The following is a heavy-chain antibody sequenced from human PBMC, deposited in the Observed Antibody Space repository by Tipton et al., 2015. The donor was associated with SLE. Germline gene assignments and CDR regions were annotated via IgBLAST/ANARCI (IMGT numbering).Heavy chain of an antibody. CDR1: SGSISSSSYY. Sequence: GLVKPSETLSLTCTVSSGSISSSSYYWAWVRQPPGKGLEWIGSISFSGNTYYNPSLKSRVALSVDTSKNQFSLRLTSVTAADTAMYFCAREVRQLLIYFDSWGQGTLVTVSS. CDR2: ISFSGNT. D-gene: IGHD6-13*01. CDR3: AREVRQLLIYFDS. V-gene: IGHV4-39*07. J-gene: IGHJ4*02.